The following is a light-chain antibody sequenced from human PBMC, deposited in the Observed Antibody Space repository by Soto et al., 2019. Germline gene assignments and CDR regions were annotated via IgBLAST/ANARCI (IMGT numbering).Light chain of an antibody. CDR2: DTS. CDR3: HHYGGSPIT. CDR1: QGIGDT. J-gene: IGKJ5*01. Sequence: EVVMRQSPATLSVSPGEGATLSCRASQGIGDTLAWYQHKPGQTPRLLIYDTSTRATGVPTRFSGSGSGTDFTLTISRVEPEDFAVYYCHHYGGSPITFGQGTRLEIK. V-gene: IGKV3-20*01.